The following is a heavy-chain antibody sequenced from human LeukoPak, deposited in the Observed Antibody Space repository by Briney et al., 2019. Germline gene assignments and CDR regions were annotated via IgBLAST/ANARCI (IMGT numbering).Heavy chain of an antibody. CDR3: ARDPYTAMGGYYYYGMDV. CDR1: GFTVSSNY. Sequence: GGSLRLSCAASGFTVSSNYMSWVRQAPGKGLEWVSVICSGGSTYYADSVKGRFTISRDNSKNTLYLQMNSLRAEDTAVYYCARDPYTAMGGYYYYGMDVWGQGTTVTVSS. D-gene: IGHD5-18*01. CDR2: ICSGGST. V-gene: IGHV3-66*01. J-gene: IGHJ6*02.